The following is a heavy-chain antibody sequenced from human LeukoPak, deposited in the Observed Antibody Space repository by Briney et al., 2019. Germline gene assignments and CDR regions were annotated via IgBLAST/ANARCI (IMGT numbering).Heavy chain of an antibody. Sequence: PGRSLRLPCAASGFTFDDYAMHWVRQAPGKGLEWVSVIYSGGSTYYADSVKGRFTISRDNSKNTLYLQMNSLRAEDTAVYYCAGVPITWGAYWGQGTLVTVSS. CDR3: AGVPITWGAY. D-gene: IGHD3-10*01. J-gene: IGHJ4*02. V-gene: IGHV3-66*01. CDR1: GFTFDDYA. CDR2: IYSGGST.